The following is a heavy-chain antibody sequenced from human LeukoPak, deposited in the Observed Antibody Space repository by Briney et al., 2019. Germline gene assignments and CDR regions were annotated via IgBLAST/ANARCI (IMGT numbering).Heavy chain of an antibody. D-gene: IGHD2-2*01. Sequence: ASVKVSCKASGGTFSSYAISWVRQAPGLGLDWMGWISAYNGNTNYAQKLQGRVTMTTDTSTSTAYMELRSLRSDDTAVYYCARRSFIGYCSSTSCYGMDVWGQGTTVTVSS. J-gene: IGHJ6*02. CDR3: ARRSFIGYCSSTSCYGMDV. CDR2: ISAYNGNT. V-gene: IGHV1-18*01. CDR1: GGTFSSYA.